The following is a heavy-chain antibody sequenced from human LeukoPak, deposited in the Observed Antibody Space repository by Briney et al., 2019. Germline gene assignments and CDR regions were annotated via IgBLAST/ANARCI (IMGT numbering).Heavy chain of an antibody. CDR1: GYTFTSHG. CDR2: ISAYNGNT. CDR3: ARDYGGNPWDFLDY. Sequence: GASVKVSCKASGYTFTSHGISWVRQAPGQGLEWMGWISAYNGNTNYAQKLQGRVTMTTDTSTSTAYMELRSLRSDDTAVYYCARDYGGNPWDFLDYWGQGTLVTVSS. D-gene: IGHD4-23*01. J-gene: IGHJ4*02. V-gene: IGHV1-18*01.